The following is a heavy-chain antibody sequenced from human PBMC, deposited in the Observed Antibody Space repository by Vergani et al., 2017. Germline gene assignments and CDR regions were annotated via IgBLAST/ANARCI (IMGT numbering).Heavy chain of an antibody. CDR1: GFTFSSYS. D-gene: IGHD4-23*01. CDR3: ARLYGGNEAVLAQHYYYYGMDV. J-gene: IGHJ6*02. CDR2: ISSSSSYI. V-gene: IGHV3-21*01. Sequence: EVQVVESGGGLVKPGGSLRLSCAASGFTFSSYSMNWVRQAPGKGLEWVSSISSSSSYIYYADSVKGRFTISRDNAKNSLYLQMNSLRAEDTAVYYCARLYGGNEAVLAQHYYYYGMDVWGQGTTVTVSS.